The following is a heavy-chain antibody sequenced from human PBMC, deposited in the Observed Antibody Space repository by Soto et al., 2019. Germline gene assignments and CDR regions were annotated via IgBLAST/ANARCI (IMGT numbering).Heavy chain of an antibody. V-gene: IGHV3-33*01. CDR3: ARGGDCSGGSCYSDAFDI. J-gene: IGHJ3*02. Sequence: GGSLSLSCAASGFPFSSYCMHLVRQAPGKGLEWVAVIWYDGSNKYYADSVKGRFTISRDNSKNTLYLQMNSLRAEDTAVYYCARGGDCSGGSCYSDAFDIWGQGTMVTVSS. D-gene: IGHD2-15*01. CDR1: GFPFSSYC. CDR2: IWYDGSNK.